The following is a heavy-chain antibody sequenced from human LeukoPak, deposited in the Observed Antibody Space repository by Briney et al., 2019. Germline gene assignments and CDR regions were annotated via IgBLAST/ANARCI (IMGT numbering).Heavy chain of an antibody. CDR2: IKQDGSEK. D-gene: IGHD2-21*02. CDR1: GFTFSSYW. CDR3: ARVGGLLQPDAFDI. V-gene: IGHV3-7*01. Sequence: GGSLRLSCAASGFTFSSYWMSWVRQAPGKGLEWVANIKQDGSEKYYVDSVKGRFTISRDNAKNSLYLQMNSLRAEDTAVYCCARVGGLLQPDAFDIWGQGTMVTVSS. J-gene: IGHJ3*02.